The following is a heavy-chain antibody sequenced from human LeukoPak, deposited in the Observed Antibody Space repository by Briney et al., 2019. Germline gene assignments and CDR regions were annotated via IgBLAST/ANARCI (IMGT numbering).Heavy chain of an antibody. CDR2: ISSSSSTI. CDR1: GFTFSSYS. Sequence: GGSLRLSCAASGFTFSSYSMNWVRQAPGKGLEWVSYISSSSSTIYYADSVRGRFTISRYNSKNSVYLQMNSLRAEDTAVYYCARDGWSTIFGVVITFDYWGQGTLVTVSS. D-gene: IGHD3-3*01. V-gene: IGHV3-48*01. J-gene: IGHJ4*02. CDR3: ARDGWSTIFGVVITFDY.